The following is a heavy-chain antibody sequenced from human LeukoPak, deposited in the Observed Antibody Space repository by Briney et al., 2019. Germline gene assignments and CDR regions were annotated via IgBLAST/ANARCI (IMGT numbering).Heavy chain of an antibody. V-gene: IGHV3-30*09. J-gene: IGHJ4*02. CDR3: ASQQRYDYVWGSRDTFDY. CDR1: GFTFSNYA. D-gene: IGHD3-16*01. CDR2: ISSDGSKK. Sequence: AGGSLRLSCAASGFTFSNYAMHWVRQAPGKGLEWVVVISSDGSKKFYADSVKGRFAISRDNSKNTLYLQMNRLRAEDTAVYYCASQQRYDYVWGSRDTFDYWGQGTLVTVSS.